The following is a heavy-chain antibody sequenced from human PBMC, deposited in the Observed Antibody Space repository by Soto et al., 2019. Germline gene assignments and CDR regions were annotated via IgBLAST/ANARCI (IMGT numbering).Heavy chain of an antibody. Sequence: GGSRRLSCAASGFTFSSYSMHWVRQAPGKGLEWVAVISYDGSNKYYADSVKGRFTISRDNSKNTLYLQMNSLRAEDTAVYYCARDAPCSGGSCYIFDYWGQGTLVTVSS. J-gene: IGHJ4*02. D-gene: IGHD2-15*01. CDR3: ARDAPCSGGSCYIFDY. V-gene: IGHV3-30-3*01. CDR1: GFTFSSYS. CDR2: ISYDGSNK.